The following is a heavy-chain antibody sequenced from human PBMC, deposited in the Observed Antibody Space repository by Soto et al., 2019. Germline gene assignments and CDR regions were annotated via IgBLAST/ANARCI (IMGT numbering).Heavy chain of an antibody. J-gene: IGHJ5*02. Sequence: PSETLSLTCTVSGAYISGFYLSWIRKSAGKGLECIGRIYATGTTDYNPSLKSRVMMSVDTSKKQFSLKLRSVTAADTAVYYCVRDGTKTLRDWFDPWGQGISVTVSS. V-gene: IGHV4-4*07. CDR2: IYATGTT. D-gene: IGHD1-1*01. CDR1: GAYISGFY. CDR3: VRDGTKTLRDWFDP.